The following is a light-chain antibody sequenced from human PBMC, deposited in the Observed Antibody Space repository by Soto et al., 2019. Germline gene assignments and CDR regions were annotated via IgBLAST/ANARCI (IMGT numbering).Light chain of an antibody. CDR3: QQYNKGWT. CDR2: DAS. J-gene: IGKJ1*01. Sequence: EIVMTQSPATLSVSPGERATLSCRASQSVGTKLAWYQQKHGQAPRLLINDASARATDIPARFSGSGSGTEFTLTISSLQSDDFVVYYCQQYNKGWTFGQGTKVDIK. CDR1: QSVGTK. V-gene: IGKV3-15*01.